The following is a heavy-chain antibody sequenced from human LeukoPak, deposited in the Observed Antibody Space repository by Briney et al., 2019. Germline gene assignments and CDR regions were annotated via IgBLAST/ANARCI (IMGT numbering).Heavy chain of an antibody. Sequence: SSETLSLTCTVSGGSISSYYWSWIRQPAGKGLEWIGRIYTSGSTNYNPSLKSRVTMSVDTSKNQFSLKLSSVTAADTAVYYCVRDGGPEYYYYYYGMDVWGQGTTVTVSS. D-gene: IGHD3-3*01. CDR2: IYTSGST. CDR1: GGSISSYY. V-gene: IGHV4-4*07. J-gene: IGHJ6*02. CDR3: VRDGGPEYYYYYYGMDV.